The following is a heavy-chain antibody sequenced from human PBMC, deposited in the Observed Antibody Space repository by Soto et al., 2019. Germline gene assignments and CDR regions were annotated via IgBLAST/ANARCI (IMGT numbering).Heavy chain of an antibody. CDR3: AKRGETTLTTQSYYYYDMDV. D-gene: IGHD4-17*01. CDR2: IIPILGIA. CDR1: GGTFSSYN. V-gene: IGHV1-69*02. Sequence: QVQLVQSGAEVKKPGSSVKVSCKASGGTFSSYNISWVRQAPGQGREWMGRIIPILGIANYAQKFQGRVTITTDKTTSTDYMQLSSLRSKDTAVYYCAKRGETTLTTQSYYYYDMDVWGQGTTVTVSS. J-gene: IGHJ6*02.